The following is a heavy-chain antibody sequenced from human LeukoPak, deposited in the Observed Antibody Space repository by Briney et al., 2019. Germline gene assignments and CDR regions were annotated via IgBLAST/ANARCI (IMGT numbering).Heavy chain of an antibody. CDR2: IIPIFGTA. V-gene: IGHV1-69*13. J-gene: IGHJ4*02. CDR3: ASGYCSSTRCYRGFDY. Sequence: SVKVSCKASGGTFSSYAISWVRQAPGQGLEWMGGIIPIFGTANYAQKFQGRVTITADESTSTAYMELSSLRSEDTAVYYCASGYCSSTRCYRGFDYWGQGTLVTVSS. CDR1: GGTFSSYA. D-gene: IGHD2-2*02.